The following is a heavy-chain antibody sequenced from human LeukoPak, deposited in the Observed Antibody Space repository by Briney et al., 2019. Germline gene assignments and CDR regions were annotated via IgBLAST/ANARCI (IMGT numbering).Heavy chain of an antibody. J-gene: IGHJ4*02. V-gene: IGHV3-30*02. CDR1: GFSFGDYA. CDR3: ARDFLRGSYSSGY. D-gene: IGHD1-26*01. CDR2: IRYDGSNK. Sequence: PGGSLRLSCTASGFSFGDYAMSWVRQAPGKGLEWVAFIRYDGSNKYYADSVKGRFTISRDNAKNSLYLQMNSLRAEDTALYYCARDFLRGSYSSGYWGQGTLATVSS.